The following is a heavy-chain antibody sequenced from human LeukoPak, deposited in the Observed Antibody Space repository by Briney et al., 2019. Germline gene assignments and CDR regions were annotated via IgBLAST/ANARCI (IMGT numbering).Heavy chain of an antibody. J-gene: IGHJ6*03. CDR3: ARGGYYDSSGYLYYYMDV. Sequence: SETLSLTCIVSGGSVSSGGDFWSWIRQPPGKGLEWIGYIYHSGSTDYNPSLKSRVTISVDRSKNQFSLKLRSVTAADTAMYYCARGGYYDSSGYLYYYMDVWGKGTTVTVSS. CDR2: IYHSGST. V-gene: IGHV4-30-2*01. CDR1: GGSVSSGGDF. D-gene: IGHD3-22*01.